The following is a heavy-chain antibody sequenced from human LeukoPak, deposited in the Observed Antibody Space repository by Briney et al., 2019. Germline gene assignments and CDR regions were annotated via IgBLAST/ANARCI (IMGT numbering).Heavy chain of an antibody. J-gene: IGHJ4*02. D-gene: IGHD6-19*01. V-gene: IGHV3-23*01. CDR3: AKEARYSSGWFGY. Sequence: QSGGSLRLSCAASGFTFSSYGMSWVRQAPGKGLEWVSAISGSGGSTYYADSVKGRFTISRDNSKNTLYLQMNSLRAEDTAVYFCAKEARYSSGWFGYWGQGALVTVSS. CDR2: ISGSGGST. CDR1: GFTFSSYG.